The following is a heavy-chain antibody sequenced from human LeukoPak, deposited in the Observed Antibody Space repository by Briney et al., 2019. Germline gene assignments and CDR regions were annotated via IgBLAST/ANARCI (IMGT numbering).Heavy chain of an antibody. CDR1: GGSISSYY. Sequence: PSGTLSLTCTVSGGSISSYYWSWIRQPPGKGLEWIGYIYYSGSTNYNPSLKSRVTISVDTSKNQFSLKLSSVTAADTAVYYCARRRGRAARSYYYYGMDVWGQGTTVTVSS. V-gene: IGHV4-59*01. D-gene: IGHD6-6*01. CDR3: ARRRGRAARSYYYYGMDV. J-gene: IGHJ6*02. CDR2: IYYSGST.